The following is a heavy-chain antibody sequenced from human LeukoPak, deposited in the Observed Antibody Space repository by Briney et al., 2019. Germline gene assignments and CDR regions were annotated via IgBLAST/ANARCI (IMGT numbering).Heavy chain of an antibody. CDR1: GFTVSSNY. V-gene: IGHV3-66*02. D-gene: IGHD1-26*01. J-gene: IGHJ4*02. CDR2: IYSGGST. CDR3: ARDSGSSVDY. Sequence: GGSLRLSCAASGFTVSSNYMSWVRQAPGKGLEWVSVIYSGGSTYYADSVKGRFTISRDNSKNTLYLQMNSLGAEDTAVYYCARDSGSSVDYWGQRTLVTVSS.